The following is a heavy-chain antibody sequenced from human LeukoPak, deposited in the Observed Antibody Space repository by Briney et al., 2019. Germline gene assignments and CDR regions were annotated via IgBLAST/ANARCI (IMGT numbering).Heavy chain of an antibody. V-gene: IGHV3-66*01. CDR1: GFTVSSNY. CDR2: IYSGGST. Sequence: GGSLRLSCAASGFTVSSNYMSWVRQAPGKGLEWVSVIYSGGSTYYADSVKGRFTISRDNAKRSVYLQMNSLGVEDTAIYYCARDIHSVAFDIWGQGTVVTVSS. J-gene: IGHJ3*02. CDR3: ARDIHSVAFDI.